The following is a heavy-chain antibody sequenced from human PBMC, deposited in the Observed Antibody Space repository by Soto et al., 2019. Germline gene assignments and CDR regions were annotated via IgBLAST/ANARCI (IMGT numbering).Heavy chain of an antibody. CDR2: IYYSGST. CDR3: ARVRGGDYYYGMDV. CDR1: GGSISSYY. V-gene: IGHV4-59*01. J-gene: IGHJ6*02. D-gene: IGHD3-10*01. Sequence: SETLSLTCTVSGGSISSYYWSWIRQPPGKGLEWIGYIYYSGSTNYNPSLKSRVTISVDTSKNQFSLKLSSVTAADTAVYYCARVRGGDYYYGMDVWGQGTTVTVSS.